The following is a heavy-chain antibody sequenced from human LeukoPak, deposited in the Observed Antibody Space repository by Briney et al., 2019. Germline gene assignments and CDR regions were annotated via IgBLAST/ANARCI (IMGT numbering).Heavy chain of an antibody. CDR3: ARDYRYYYDSSGDYFDY. J-gene: IGHJ4*02. Sequence: SVKVSCKASGGTFSSYAISWVRQAPGQGLEWMGGMIPIFGTANYAQKFQGRVTITADESTSTAYMELSSLRSEDTAVYYCARDYRYYYDSSGDYFDYWGQGTLVTVSS. V-gene: IGHV1-69*13. D-gene: IGHD3-22*01. CDR2: MIPIFGTA. CDR1: GGTFSSYA.